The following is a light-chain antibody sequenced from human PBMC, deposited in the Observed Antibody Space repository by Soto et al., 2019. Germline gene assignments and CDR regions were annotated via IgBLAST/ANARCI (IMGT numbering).Light chain of an antibody. CDR3: AAWDDSLNGYV. V-gene: IGLV1-44*01. J-gene: IGLJ1*01. CDR1: SSNIGVNT. CDR2: TND. Sequence: QPVLTQPPSASGTPGQRVTISCSGSSSNIGVNTVNWYQQLPRAAPKLLIYTNDQRPSGVPDRFSASKSGTSASLAISGLQSEDEADYYCAAWDDSLNGYVFGTGTKLTVL.